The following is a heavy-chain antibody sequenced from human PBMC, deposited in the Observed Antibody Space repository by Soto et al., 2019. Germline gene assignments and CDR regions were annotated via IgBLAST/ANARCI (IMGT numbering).Heavy chain of an antibody. CDR1: GGTFSSYA. V-gene: IGHV1-69*13. Sequence: ASVKVSCKASGGTFSSYAISWVRQAPGQGLEWMGGIIPIFGTANYAQKFQGRVTITADESTSTAYIELSSLRSEDTAAYYCARGGPGDDNWFDPWGQGTLVTSPQ. CDR3: ARGGPGDDNWFDP. CDR2: IIPIFGTA. J-gene: IGHJ5*02. D-gene: IGHD2-21*02.